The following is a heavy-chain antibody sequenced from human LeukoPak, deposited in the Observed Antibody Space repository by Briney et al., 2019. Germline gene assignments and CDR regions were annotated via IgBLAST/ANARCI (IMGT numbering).Heavy chain of an antibody. Sequence: ASVKVSCKVSGYTLTELSMHWVRQVPGKGLEWMGGFDPEDGETIYAQKFQGRVTMTEDTSTDTAYMELSSLRSEDTAVYYCATVSPIVATITYFDYWGQGTLVTVSS. CDR3: ATVSPIVATITYFDY. J-gene: IGHJ4*02. CDR1: GYTLTELS. CDR2: FDPEDGET. D-gene: IGHD5-12*01. V-gene: IGHV1-24*01.